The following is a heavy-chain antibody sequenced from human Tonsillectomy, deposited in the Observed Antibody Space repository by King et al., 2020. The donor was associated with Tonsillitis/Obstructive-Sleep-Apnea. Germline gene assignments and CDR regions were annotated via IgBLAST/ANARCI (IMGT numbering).Heavy chain of an antibody. V-gene: IGHV4-31*03. Sequence: QLQESGPGLVKPSQTLSLTCTVSGGSISSGGYYWNWIRQHPGQGLEWIGYIYYSGSTYYNPSLKSRVAISVDTSKNQFSLKLSSVTAADTAVYYCARFWSSTSGYYYGMDVWGQGTTVTVSS. D-gene: IGHD2-2*01. J-gene: IGHJ6*02. CDR3: ARFWSSTSGYYYGMDV. CDR1: GGSISSGGYY. CDR2: IYYSGST.